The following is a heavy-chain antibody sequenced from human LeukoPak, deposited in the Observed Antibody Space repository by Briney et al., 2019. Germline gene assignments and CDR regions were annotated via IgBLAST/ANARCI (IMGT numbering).Heavy chain of an antibody. D-gene: IGHD6-19*01. Sequence: GGSLRLSCAASGFTFSSYAMSWLRQAPGQGLEWVSAISGSGGSTYYADSVKGRFTISRDNSKNTLYLQMNSLRAEDTAVYYCAKGPLTVAGYYYYYYMDVWGKGTTVTVSS. CDR3: AKGPLTVAGYYYYYYMDV. CDR2: ISGSGGST. CDR1: GFTFSSYA. J-gene: IGHJ6*03. V-gene: IGHV3-23*01.